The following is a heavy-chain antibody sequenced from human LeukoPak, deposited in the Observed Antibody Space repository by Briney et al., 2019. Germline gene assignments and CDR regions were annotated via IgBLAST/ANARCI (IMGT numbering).Heavy chain of an antibody. CDR3: ARIMEYCSSTSCYYGMDV. J-gene: IGHJ6*02. CDR2: IIPLFRTA. CDR1: GGTFNNYA. D-gene: IGHD2-2*01. Sequence: SVNVSCKTSGGTFNNYAINWVRQAPGQGLEWMGGIIPLFRTANYAQNFQGRVTITADESTRTAYMELSSLRSEDTAVYYCARIMEYCSSTSCYYGMDVWGQGTTVTVSS. V-gene: IGHV1-69*13.